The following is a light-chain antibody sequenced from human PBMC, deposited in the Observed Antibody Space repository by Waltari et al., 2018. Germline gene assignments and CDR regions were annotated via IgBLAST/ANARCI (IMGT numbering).Light chain of an antibody. CDR3: NSYTVSSAVI. V-gene: IGLV2-14*03. CDR2: DVA. Sequence: QSALTQPAPVSGSPGQSLPISRTGTSSDIGVYNHVSWYQQHPGKAPKLILYDVAYRPSGVSDRFSGSKSGNTASLTISGLQAEDEADYYCNSYTVSSAVIFGGGTRLTVL. CDR1: SSDIGVYNH. J-gene: IGLJ2*01.